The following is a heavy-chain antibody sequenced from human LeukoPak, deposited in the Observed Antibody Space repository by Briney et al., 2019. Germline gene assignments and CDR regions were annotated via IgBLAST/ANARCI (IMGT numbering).Heavy chain of an antibody. CDR2: IEYDGGNNK. CDR3: AKDKEYASGSYPIEC. CDR1: GFTFSTYG. V-gene: IGHV3-30*02. D-gene: IGHD3-10*01. J-gene: IGHJ4*02. Sequence: PGGSLRLSCVASGFTFSTYGMHWVRQAPGKGLECLAFIEYDGGNNKYYADSVKGRFTISRDTSKSTLYLQMNSLRAEDTAFYYCAKDKEYASGSYPIECWGQGTLVTVSS.